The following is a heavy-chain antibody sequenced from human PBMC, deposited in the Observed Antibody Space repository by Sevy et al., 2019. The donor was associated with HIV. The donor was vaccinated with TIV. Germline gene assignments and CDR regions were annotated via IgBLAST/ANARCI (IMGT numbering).Heavy chain of an antibody. D-gene: IGHD1-1*01. CDR3: AKDTSVDY. Sequence: GGSLRLSCADSGFIFSSFAMSWVRQAPGKGLEWVSAISGSGHSTYNADSVKGRFTISRDISKNTLYLQMNSLRAEDTAVYYCAKDTSVDYWGQGTLVTVSS. J-gene: IGHJ4*02. CDR1: GFIFSSFA. V-gene: IGHV3-23*01. CDR2: ISGSGHST.